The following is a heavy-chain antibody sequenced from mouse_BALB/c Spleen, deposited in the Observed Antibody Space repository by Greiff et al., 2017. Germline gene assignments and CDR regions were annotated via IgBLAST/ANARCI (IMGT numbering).Heavy chain of an antibody. CDR2: IYPGSGNT. V-gene: IGHV1-77*01. CDR1: GYTFTDYY. J-gene: IGHJ1*01. D-gene: IGHD2-2*01. CDR3: ARGGYDDVYWYFDV. Sequence: VQLQQSGAELARPGASVKLSCKASGYTFTDYYINWVKQRTGQGLEWIGEIYPGSGNTYYNEKFKGKATLTADKSSSTAYMQLSSLTSEDSAVYFCARGGYDDVYWYFDVWGAGTTVTVSS.